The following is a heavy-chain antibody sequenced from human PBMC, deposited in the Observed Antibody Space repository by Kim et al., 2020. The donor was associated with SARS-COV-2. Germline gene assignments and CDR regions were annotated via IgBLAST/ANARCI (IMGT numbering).Heavy chain of an antibody. V-gene: IGHV4-39*01. CDR1: GGSISSSSYY. Sequence: SETLSLTCTVSGGSISSSSYYWGWIRQPPGKGLEWIGSIYYSGSTYYNPSLKSRVTISVDTSKNQFSLKLSSVTAADTAVYYCARARLGFNDYWGQGTLVTVSS. D-gene: IGHD2-15*01. CDR3: ARARLGFNDY. CDR2: IYYSGST. J-gene: IGHJ4*02.